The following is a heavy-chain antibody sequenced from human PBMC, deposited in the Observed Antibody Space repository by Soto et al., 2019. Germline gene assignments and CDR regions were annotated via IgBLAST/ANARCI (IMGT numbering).Heavy chain of an antibody. CDR1: GYSFTSYW. Sequence: GESLKISCKGSGYSFTSYWIGWVRQMPGKGLEWMGIIYPGDSDTRYSPSFQGQATISADKSISTAYLQWSSLKASDTAMYYCARLEEWLVRSDAFDIWGQGTMVTVSS. D-gene: IGHD6-19*01. CDR3: ARLEEWLVRSDAFDI. J-gene: IGHJ3*02. CDR2: IYPGDSDT. V-gene: IGHV5-51*01.